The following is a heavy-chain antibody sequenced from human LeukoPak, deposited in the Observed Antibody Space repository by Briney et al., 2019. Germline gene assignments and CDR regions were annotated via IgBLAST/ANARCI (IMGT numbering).Heavy chain of an antibody. D-gene: IGHD4-17*01. Sequence: PGGSLRLSCAASGFTFSSYAMSWVRQAPGKGLEWVSYISTSTIYYAYSVKGRFTISRDNAKNSLYLQMNSLRAEDTAVYYCAAVTTYNYFQHWGQGTLVTVSS. CDR3: AAVTTYNYFQH. V-gene: IGHV3-48*01. CDR2: ISTSTI. CDR1: GFTFSSYA. J-gene: IGHJ1*01.